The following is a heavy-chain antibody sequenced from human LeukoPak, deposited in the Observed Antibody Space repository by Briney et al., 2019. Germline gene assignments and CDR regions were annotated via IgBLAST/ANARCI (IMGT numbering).Heavy chain of an antibody. CDR2: ISGSGGST. D-gene: IGHD6-19*01. V-gene: IGHV3-23*01. Sequence: GGSLRLSCAASGFTFSSYAMSWVRQAPGKRLEWVSAISGSGGSTYYADSVKGRFTISRDNSKNTLYLQMNSLRAEDTAVYYFAKVFGIAVADTWFDYWGQGTLVTVSS. CDR3: AKVFGIAVADTWFDY. J-gene: IGHJ4*02. CDR1: GFTFSSYA.